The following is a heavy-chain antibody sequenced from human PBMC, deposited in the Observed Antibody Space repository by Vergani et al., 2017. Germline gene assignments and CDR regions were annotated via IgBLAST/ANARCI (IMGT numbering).Heavy chain of an antibody. V-gene: IGHV4-38-2*01. CDR1: GSSISSGYY. Sequence: QVQLQESGPGLVKPSETLSLTCAVSGSSISSGYYWGWIRQPPGKGLEWIGSIYHSGSTYYNPSLKSRVTISVDTSKNQFSLKLSSVTAADTAVYYCARGDCSGGSCYPGDYWGQGTLVTVSS. CDR2: IYHSGST. J-gene: IGHJ4*02. CDR3: ARGDCSGGSCYPGDY. D-gene: IGHD2-15*01.